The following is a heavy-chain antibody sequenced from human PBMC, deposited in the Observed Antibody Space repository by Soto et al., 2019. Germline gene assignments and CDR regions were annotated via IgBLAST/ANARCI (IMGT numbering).Heavy chain of an antibody. J-gene: IGHJ5*02. CDR3: ARHRTIFGVVIIQPSPANNWFDP. V-gene: IGHV4-39*01. CDR1: GGSISSSSYY. CDR2: IYYSGST. D-gene: IGHD3-3*01. Sequence: SETLSLTCTVSGGSISSSSYYWGWIRQPPGKGLEWIGSIYYSGSTYYNPSLKSRVTICVDTSKNQFSLKLSSVTAADTAVYYCARHRTIFGVVIIQPSPANNWFDPWGQETLVTVSS.